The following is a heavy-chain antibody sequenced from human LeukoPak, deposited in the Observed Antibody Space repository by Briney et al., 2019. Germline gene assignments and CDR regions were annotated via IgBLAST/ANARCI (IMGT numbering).Heavy chain of an antibody. V-gene: IGHV1-46*01. CDR2: INPGGANT. J-gene: IGHJ3*01. Sequence: GASVKVSCKASGYTFTNYYIHWVRQAPGQGLEWMGLINPGGANTNYAQNFQGRVTMTRDTSTSTVYMELSSLRPEDTAVYFCAKDLILWGQGTVVTVSS. CDR1: GYTFTNYY. CDR3: AKDLIL.